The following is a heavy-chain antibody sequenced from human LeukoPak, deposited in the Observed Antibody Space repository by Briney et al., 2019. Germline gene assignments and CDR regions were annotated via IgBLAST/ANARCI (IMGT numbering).Heavy chain of an antibody. Sequence: GGSLRLSCAASGFTFSSYSMNWVRQAPGKGLEWVSSISSSSSYIYYADSVKGRFTISRDNAKNSLYLQMNSLRAEDTAAYYCASGGTDDAFDIWGQGTMVTVSS. J-gene: IGHJ3*02. CDR2: ISSSSSYI. D-gene: IGHD1-14*01. V-gene: IGHV3-21*01. CDR3: ASGGTDDAFDI. CDR1: GFTFSSYS.